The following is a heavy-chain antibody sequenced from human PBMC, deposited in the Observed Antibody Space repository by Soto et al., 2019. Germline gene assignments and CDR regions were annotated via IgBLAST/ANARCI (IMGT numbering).Heavy chain of an antibody. J-gene: IGHJ4*02. V-gene: IGHV3-23*01. CDR2: ISGSGGST. CDR1: GFTFSSYA. CDR3: AKGQQWLTTRNFDY. D-gene: IGHD6-19*01. Sequence: GGSLRLSCAASGFTFSSYAMSWVRQAPGKGLEWVSAISGSGGSTYYADSVKGRFTISRDNSRNTLYLQMNSLRAEDTAVYYCAKGQQWLTTRNFDYWGQGTLVTVSS.